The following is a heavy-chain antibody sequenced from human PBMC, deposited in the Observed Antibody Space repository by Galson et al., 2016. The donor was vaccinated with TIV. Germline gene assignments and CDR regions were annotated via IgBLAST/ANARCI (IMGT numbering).Heavy chain of an antibody. CDR2: INHRGST. Sequence: ETLSLTCEVYGGSFNRYYWTWIRQPPGKGLEWIGQINHRGSTKYNPSLNSRVTISVDTSKNQFSLKMTSMTAADTAVYYCASPFPGGDDFWSAYYEAFDVWGQGSMVTVSS. V-gene: IGHV4-34*01. CDR3: ASPFPGGDDFWSAYYEAFDV. J-gene: IGHJ3*01. CDR1: GGSFNRYY. D-gene: IGHD3-3*01.